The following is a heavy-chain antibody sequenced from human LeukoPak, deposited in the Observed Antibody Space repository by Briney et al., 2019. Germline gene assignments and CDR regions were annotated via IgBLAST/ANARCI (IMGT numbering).Heavy chain of an antibody. J-gene: IGHJ6*02. Sequence: SETLSLTCTVSGGSISSGSYYWSWIRQPAGKGLEWIGRIYTSGSTNYNPSLKSRVTISVDTSKNQFSLKLSSVTAADTAVYYCGRSTFEYSSSLGYYYYGMDVWGQGTTVTVSS. V-gene: IGHV4-61*02. D-gene: IGHD6-6*01. CDR2: IYTSGST. CDR3: GRSTFEYSSSLGYYYYGMDV. CDR1: GGSISSGSYY.